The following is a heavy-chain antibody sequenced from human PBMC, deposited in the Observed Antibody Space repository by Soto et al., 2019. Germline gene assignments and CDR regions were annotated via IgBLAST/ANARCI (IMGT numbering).Heavy chain of an antibody. CDR2: IYYSGST. J-gene: IGHJ6*03. D-gene: IGHD2-15*01. V-gene: IGHV4-39*01. CDR3: ARHEVAASQYYYYLDD. CDR1: GGSISSSSYY. Sequence: SETLSLTCTVSGGSISSSSYYWGWIRQPPGKGLEWIGSIYYSGSTYYHPSPKSRVTLSVATSQNQFSLKPSSVTAADTAVYYCARHEVAASQYYYYLDDWGKGTTVTVSS.